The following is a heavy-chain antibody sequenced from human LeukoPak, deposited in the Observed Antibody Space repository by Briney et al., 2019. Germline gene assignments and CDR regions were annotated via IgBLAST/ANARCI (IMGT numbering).Heavy chain of an antibody. CDR3: ARQKSSYYDILTGYSYFDY. CDR2: IYYSGST. D-gene: IGHD3-9*01. J-gene: IGHJ4*02. CDR1: GGSISSYY. V-gene: IGHV4-59*08. Sequence: PSETLSLTCTVSGGSISSYYWSWIRQPPGKGLEWIGYIYYSGSTNYNPSLKGRVTVSVDTSKNQFSLKLSSVTAADTAVYYCARQKSSYYDILTGYSYFDYWGQGTLVTVSS.